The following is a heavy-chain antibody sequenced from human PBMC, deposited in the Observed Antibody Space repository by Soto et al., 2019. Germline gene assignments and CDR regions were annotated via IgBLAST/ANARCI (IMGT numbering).Heavy chain of an antibody. V-gene: IGHV3-23*01. CDR3: AKSQGPQWLLTKYFDS. J-gene: IGHJ4*02. CDR1: GFTFRSYA. D-gene: IGHD5-12*01. Sequence: GGSLRLSCAASGFTFRSYAMSWVRQAPGKGLEWVATITGTGTSTYFADSVKGRFTISRDNSRNTLYLQLNSLRAEDTAVYYCAKSQGPQWLLTKYFDSWGQGALVTASS. CDR2: ITGTGTST.